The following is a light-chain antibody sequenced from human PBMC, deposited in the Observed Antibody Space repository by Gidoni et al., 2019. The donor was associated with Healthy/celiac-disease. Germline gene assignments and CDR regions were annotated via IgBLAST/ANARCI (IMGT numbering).Light chain of an antibody. Sequence: ETVLTQSPPTLSLSPGERATLSCRASQSVSSYLAWYQQKPGQAPRLLLYDASNRATGIPARFSGSGSGTDFTLTISSLEPEDFAVYYCQQRSNWPPTFGGGTKVEIK. CDR2: DAS. CDR1: QSVSSY. CDR3: QQRSNWPPT. J-gene: IGKJ4*01. V-gene: IGKV3-11*01.